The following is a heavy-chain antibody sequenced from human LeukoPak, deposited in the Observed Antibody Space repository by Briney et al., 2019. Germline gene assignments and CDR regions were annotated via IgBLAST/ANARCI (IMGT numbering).Heavy chain of an antibody. CDR3: VKDGDDSGSYLVY. CDR2: ILYDGNNK. V-gene: IGHV3-30*02. D-gene: IGHD1-26*01. J-gene: IGHJ4*02. CDR1: RFTFSSYG. Sequence: GGSLRLSCAASRFTFSSYGMHWVRQAPGKGLEWVAFILYDGNNKYYADSVKGRFTISRDNSKNTMYLQMNSLRAEDTAVYYCVKDGDDSGSYLVYWGQGTLVTVSS.